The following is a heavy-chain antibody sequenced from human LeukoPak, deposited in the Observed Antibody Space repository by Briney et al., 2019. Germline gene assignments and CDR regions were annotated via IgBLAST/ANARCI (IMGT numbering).Heavy chain of an antibody. Sequence: GGSLRLSCAASGFTFSSYGMHWVRQAPGQGLEWMGIINPSGGSTSYAQKFQGRVTMTRDMSTSTVYMELSSLRSEDTAVYYCARRGYNNWSAFDIWGQGTMVTVSS. J-gene: IGHJ3*02. D-gene: IGHD5-18*01. V-gene: IGHV1-46*01. CDR1: GFTFSSYG. CDR2: INPSGGST. CDR3: ARRGYNNWSAFDI.